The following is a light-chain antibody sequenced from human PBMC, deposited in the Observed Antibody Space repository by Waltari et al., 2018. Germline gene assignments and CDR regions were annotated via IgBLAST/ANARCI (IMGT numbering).Light chain of an antibody. CDR2: GVS. J-gene: IGLJ2*01. Sequence: QSALTQPASVSGSPGQSITISCTGTSSDIGAYNYVSWYQHHPGRAPKVVIYGVSNRPSGVSNRFSGSKSGNTASLTISGLQPEDEADYYCSSYTSSSTFVIFGGGTKLTVL. CDR3: SSYTSSSTFVI. V-gene: IGLV2-14*03. CDR1: SSDIGAYNY.